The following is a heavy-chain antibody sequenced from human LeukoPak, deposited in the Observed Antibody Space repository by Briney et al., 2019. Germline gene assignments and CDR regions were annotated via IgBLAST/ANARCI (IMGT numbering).Heavy chain of an antibody. CDR3: ARGRYESLEDYYYSMAV. V-gene: IGHV4-34*01. J-gene: IGHJ6*03. CDR1: GGSFSGYY. CDR2: INHGGST. D-gene: IGHD1-1*01. Sequence: SETLSLTCAVYGGSFSGYYWSWIRQPPGKGLEWIGEINHGGSTNYNTSLKSRATISVDTSKNQSSLKLSSVTATDTAVYYGARGRYESLEDYYYSMAVWGKGTTVTVSS.